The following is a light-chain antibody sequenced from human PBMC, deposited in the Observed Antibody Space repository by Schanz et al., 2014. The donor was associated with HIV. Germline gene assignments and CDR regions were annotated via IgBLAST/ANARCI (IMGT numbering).Light chain of an antibody. J-gene: IGKJ1*01. CDR2: GAL. Sequence: DIQMTQSPSSVSASVGDRVIITCRASQGISSWLAWYQQKPGKAPKLLIYGALNLQSGVPSRFSGSGSGADFTLTISCLQSEDFATYYCQQYYSYPRTFGQGTKVEIK. CDR1: QGISSW. CDR3: QQYYSYPRT. V-gene: IGKV1-12*01.